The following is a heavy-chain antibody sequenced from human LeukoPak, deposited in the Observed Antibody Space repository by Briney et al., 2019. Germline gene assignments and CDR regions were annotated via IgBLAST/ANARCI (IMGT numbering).Heavy chain of an antibody. V-gene: IGHV3-7*01. Sequence: GGSLRLSCAASGFTFSSYGMTWIRQAPGKGLEWVANIKQDGSAKYYVDSVKGRFTISRDNAKNSLYLQMNSLRAEDTAVYYCARDRAYYYDTSGSNYWGQGTLVTISS. CDR2: IKQDGSAK. J-gene: IGHJ4*02. CDR3: ARDRAYYYDTSGSNY. D-gene: IGHD3-22*01. CDR1: GFTFSSYG.